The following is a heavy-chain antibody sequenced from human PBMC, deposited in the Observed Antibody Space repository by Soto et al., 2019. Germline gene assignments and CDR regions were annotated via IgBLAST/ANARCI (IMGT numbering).Heavy chain of an antibody. Sequence: QVQLQQWGAGLLKPSETLSPTCAVHGGSFSGYHWNWVRQPPGKGLEWIGDITHTGSTNYNPSLKSRVTIPVDAATNLFSLKLSSVAAADTAVYYCARAAPDYWGQGTLVTVSS. J-gene: IGHJ4*02. CDR3: ARAAPDY. CDR2: ITHTGST. V-gene: IGHV4-34*01. CDR1: GGSFSGYH.